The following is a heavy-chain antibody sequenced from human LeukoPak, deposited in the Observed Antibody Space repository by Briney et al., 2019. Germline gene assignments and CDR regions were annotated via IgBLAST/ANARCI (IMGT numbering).Heavy chain of an antibody. D-gene: IGHD2-15*01. Sequence: GGSLRLSCAASGFTFSSYGMHWVRRAPGKGLEWVALIGFDGNKKYYADSVKGRFTISRDISKNTLYLQMNSLRAEDTAVYYCAKGDKDFDYWGQGTLVTVSS. CDR1: GFTFSSYG. CDR2: IGFDGNKK. CDR3: AKGDKDFDY. J-gene: IGHJ4*02. V-gene: IGHV3-30*02.